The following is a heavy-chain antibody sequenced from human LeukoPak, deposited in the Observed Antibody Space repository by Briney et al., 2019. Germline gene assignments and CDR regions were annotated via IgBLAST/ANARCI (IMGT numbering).Heavy chain of an antibody. CDR3: ARSYSGSYYGSDAFDI. CDR2: INPNSGGT. V-gene: IGHV1-2*02. Sequence: ASVKVSCKASGYTFTGYYMHWVRQAPGQGLEWMGWINPNSGGTNYAQKFQGRVTMTRDTSISTAYMELSRLRSDDTAVCYCARSYSGSYYGSDAFDIWGQGTMVTVSS. D-gene: IGHD1-26*01. CDR1: GYTFTGYY. J-gene: IGHJ3*02.